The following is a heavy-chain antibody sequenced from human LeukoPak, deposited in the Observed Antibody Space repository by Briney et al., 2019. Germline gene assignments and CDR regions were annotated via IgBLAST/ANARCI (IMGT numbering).Heavy chain of an antibody. J-gene: IGHJ3*02. D-gene: IGHD6-19*01. Sequence: SQTLSLTCTLSGGSISRYDWGWVRQPAGKGLEWIGRIYTSGSTNYNPSLKSRVTTSVDTSKNQLSLKLSSVTAADTAVYYCARDQGAVAEHDAFDIWGQGTMVTASS. CDR1: GGSISRYD. V-gene: IGHV4-4*07. CDR3: ARDQGAVAEHDAFDI. CDR2: IYTSGST.